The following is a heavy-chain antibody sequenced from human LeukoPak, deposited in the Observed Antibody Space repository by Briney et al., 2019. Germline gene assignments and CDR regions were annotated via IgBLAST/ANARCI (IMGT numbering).Heavy chain of an antibody. Sequence: SETLSLTCTVSGGSISSRSYYWGWIRQPPGKGLEWIGSIYYSGSTYYNPSLKSRVTISVDTSKNQFSLKLSSVTAADTAVYYCARHFYCSSTSCSHYFDLWGHGTLVTVSS. CDR1: GGSISSRSYY. CDR2: IYYSGST. CDR3: ARHFYCSSTSCSHYFDL. V-gene: IGHV4-39*01. J-gene: IGHJ4*01. D-gene: IGHD2-2*01.